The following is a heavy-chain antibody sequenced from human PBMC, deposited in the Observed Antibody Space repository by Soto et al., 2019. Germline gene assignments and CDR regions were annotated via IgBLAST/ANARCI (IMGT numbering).Heavy chain of an antibody. Sequence: SVKVSCKASGGTFSSYAISWVRQAPGQGLEWMGGIIPIFGTANYAQKFQGRVTITADESTSTAYMELSSLRSEDTAVYYCARDSYYYDSSGYRRPEDYYYYGMDVWGQGTTVTVSS. V-gene: IGHV1-69*13. CDR3: ARDSYYYDSSGYRRPEDYYYYGMDV. CDR2: IIPIFGTA. CDR1: GGTFSSYA. J-gene: IGHJ6*02. D-gene: IGHD3-22*01.